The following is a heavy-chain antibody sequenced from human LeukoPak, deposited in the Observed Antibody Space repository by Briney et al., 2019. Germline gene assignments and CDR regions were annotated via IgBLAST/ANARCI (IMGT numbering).Heavy chain of an antibody. V-gene: IGHV3-21*01. Sequence: GGSLRLSCAASGFTFSSYSMNWVRQAPGKGLEWVSSISSSGRYIYYADSVKGRFTISRDNAKNSVYLQMSSLRAEDTAVYYSARSGSTVTNDAFDIWVQGTMVTVSS. D-gene: IGHD4-17*01. CDR1: GFTFSSYS. CDR2: ISSSGRYI. CDR3: ARSGSTVTNDAFDI. J-gene: IGHJ3*02.